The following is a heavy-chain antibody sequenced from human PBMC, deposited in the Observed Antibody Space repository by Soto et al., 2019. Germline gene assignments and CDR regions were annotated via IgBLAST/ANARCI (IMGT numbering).Heavy chain of an antibody. CDR2: IYYSGST. CDR3: ARGGNSYYYAMDA. CDR1: GGSISSGDYY. D-gene: IGHD4-4*01. J-gene: IGHJ6*02. Sequence: SETLSLTCTVSGGSISSGDYYWSWIRQPPGKGLEWIGYIYYSGSTYYNPSLKSRVTISVDTSKNQFSLKLSSVTAADTAVYYCARGGNSYYYAMDAWGQGTTVTVSS. V-gene: IGHV4-30-4*01.